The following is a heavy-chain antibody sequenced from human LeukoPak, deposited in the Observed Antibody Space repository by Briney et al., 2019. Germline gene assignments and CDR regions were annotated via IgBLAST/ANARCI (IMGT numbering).Heavy chain of an antibody. CDR2: INHSGST. CDR3: ARGRGKWSGPFDY. Sequence: PSQTLSLTCTVSGDSIINGSYYWSWIRQPPGKGLEWIGEINHSGSTNYNPSLKSRVTISVDTSKNQFSLKLSSVTAADTAAYYCARGRGKWSGPFDYWGQGTLVTVSS. V-gene: IGHV4-39*07. J-gene: IGHJ4*02. D-gene: IGHD3-3*01. CDR1: GDSIINGSYY.